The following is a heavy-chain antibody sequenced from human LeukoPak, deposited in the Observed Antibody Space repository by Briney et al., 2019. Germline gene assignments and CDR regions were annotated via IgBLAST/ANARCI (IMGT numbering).Heavy chain of an antibody. CDR3: VKDGSWSCTD. CDR2: IAHHGNDK. CDR1: GFTFGASA. Sequence: PGGSLRLSCAASGFTFGASAMHWVRQGPGKGLEWVAYIAHHGNDKYYVDSVKGRFTISRDNSKRMLYLQMNSQRGDDTAVYYCVKDGSWSCTDWGQGTLVTVSS. V-gene: IGHV3-30*02. J-gene: IGHJ4*02. D-gene: IGHD2-8*02.